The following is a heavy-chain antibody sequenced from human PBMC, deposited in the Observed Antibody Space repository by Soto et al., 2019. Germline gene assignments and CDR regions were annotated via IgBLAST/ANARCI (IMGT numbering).Heavy chain of an antibody. CDR3: ARGPLVVLNYFES. CDR2: IFPLTDIP. Sequence: QVQLVQSGTEVKKPGSSVKVSCKASGGTFRNYPINWVRQAPGQGLEWMGSIFPLTDIPDYAQNFQARLTITAAKSTSTAYMEMSSLKSDDTAMYFCARGPLVVLNYFESWGQGTLVTVSS. CDR1: GGTFRNYP. J-gene: IGHJ4*02. V-gene: IGHV1-69*02.